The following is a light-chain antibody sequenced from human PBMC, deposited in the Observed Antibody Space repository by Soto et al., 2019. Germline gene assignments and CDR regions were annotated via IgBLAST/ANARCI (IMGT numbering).Light chain of an antibody. J-gene: IGLJ3*02. CDR1: GSDIGNYNY. V-gene: IGLV2-14*01. CDR2: GVS. Sequence: QSALTQPASVSGSPGQSITISCTGTGSDIGNYNYVSWYQQHPGKAPKLMIYGVSNRPSGVSNRFSGSKSGNAASLTISGLQAEDEADYYCSSYTSYATLLVFGGVTKVTVL. CDR3: SSYTSYATLLV.